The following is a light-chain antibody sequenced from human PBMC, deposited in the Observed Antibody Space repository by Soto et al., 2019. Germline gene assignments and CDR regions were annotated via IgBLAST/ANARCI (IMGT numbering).Light chain of an antibody. Sequence: EIVLTQSPATLSLSPGGRATLSCRASQSVSIKLAWYQQKLGQAPRLLIYDTSTRATGIPARFSGSGSGTEFTLTISSLQSEDLAVYYCQQYNNWPPITVGQGTRLEIK. J-gene: IGKJ5*01. CDR1: QSVSIK. CDR2: DTS. CDR3: QQYNNWPPIT. V-gene: IGKV3-15*01.